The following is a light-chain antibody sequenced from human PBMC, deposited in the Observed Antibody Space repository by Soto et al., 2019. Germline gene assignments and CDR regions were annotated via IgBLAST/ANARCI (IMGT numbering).Light chain of an antibody. CDR1: SSDVGGYNY. CDR3: SSYTSSSTLGV. V-gene: IGLV2-14*01. Sequence: QSALTQPASVSGSPGQSITISCTGTSSDVGGYNYVSWYQQHPGKAPKLMIYDVSNRPSGVSNRFSGAKSGNTASLTISGLQAQDEADYYCSSYTSSSTLGVVGGGTKLPVL. J-gene: IGLJ2*01. CDR2: DVS.